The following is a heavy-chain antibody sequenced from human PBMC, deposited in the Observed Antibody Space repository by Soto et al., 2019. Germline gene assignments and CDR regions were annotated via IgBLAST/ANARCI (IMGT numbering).Heavy chain of an antibody. Sequence: QVQLVQSGAEVKKPGASVKVSCKASGYTFTSYGISWVRQAPGQGLEWMGWISAYNGNTNYAQKLQGRVTMTTDTSTSTACMELRSLRSHDTAVYYCARAGCGGDCYPPASDYWGQGTLVTVSS. V-gene: IGHV1-18*01. CDR2: ISAYNGNT. CDR3: ARAGCGGDCYPPASDY. D-gene: IGHD2-21*02. CDR1: GYTFTSYG. J-gene: IGHJ4*02.